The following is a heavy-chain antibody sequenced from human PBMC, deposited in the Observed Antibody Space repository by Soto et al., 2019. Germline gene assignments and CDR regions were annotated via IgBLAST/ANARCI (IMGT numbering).Heavy chain of an antibody. V-gene: IGHV3-33*01. CDR3: ARGPTRIMYDFWSGYHYGMDV. Sequence: GGSLRLSCAASGFTFSSYGMHWVRQAPGKGLEWVAVIWYDGSNKYYADSVKGRYTISRDNSKNTLYLQMNSLRAEDTAVYYCARGPTRIMYDFWSGYHYGMDVWGQGTTVTVSS. J-gene: IGHJ6*02. CDR2: IWYDGSNK. D-gene: IGHD3-3*01. CDR1: GFTFSSYG.